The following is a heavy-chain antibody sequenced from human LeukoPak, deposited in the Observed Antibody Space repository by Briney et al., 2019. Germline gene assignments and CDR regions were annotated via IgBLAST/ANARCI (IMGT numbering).Heavy chain of an antibody. J-gene: IGHJ4*02. V-gene: IGHV3-66*01. CDR3: TTFYSRLTDY. D-gene: IGHD2/OR15-2a*01. Sequence: GGSLRLSCAAAGFTVSSNYMSWVRQAPGKGLEWLSIIYSSGSTYYADSVKGRFTISRDNSKNTLYLQMNSLRAEDTAVYYCTTFYSRLTDYWGQGTLVTVSS. CDR1: GFTVSSNY. CDR2: IYSSGST.